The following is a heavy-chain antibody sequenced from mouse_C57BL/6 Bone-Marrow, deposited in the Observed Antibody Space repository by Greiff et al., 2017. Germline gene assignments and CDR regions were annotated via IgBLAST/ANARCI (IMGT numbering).Heavy chain of an antibody. J-gene: IGHJ2*01. Sequence: VQLVESGAELAKPGASVKLSCKASGYTFTSYWMHWVKQRPGHGLEWIGSIHPSSGYTKYNQKFKDKATLTADKSSSTAYMQLSSLTYEDSAVYDCARAAYYIRDWGQGTTLTVSS. V-gene: IGHV1-7*01. CDR2: IHPSSGYT. CDR1: GYTFTSYW. CDR3: ARAAYYIRD. D-gene: IGHD2-12*01.